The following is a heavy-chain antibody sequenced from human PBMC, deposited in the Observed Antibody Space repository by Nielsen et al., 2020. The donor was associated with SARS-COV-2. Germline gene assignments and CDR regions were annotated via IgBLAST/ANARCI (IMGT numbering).Heavy chain of an antibody. Sequence: SETLSLTCTVSGGSISSYYWSWIRQPPGKGLEWIGYIYYSGSTNYNPSLKSRVTISVDTSKNQFSLKLSSVTAADTAVYYCARGRGAARRNYYGMDVWGQGTTVTVSS. V-gene: IGHV4-59*01. CDR1: GGSISSYY. CDR3: ARGRGAARRNYYGMDV. CDR2: IYYSGST. J-gene: IGHJ6*02. D-gene: IGHD6-6*01.